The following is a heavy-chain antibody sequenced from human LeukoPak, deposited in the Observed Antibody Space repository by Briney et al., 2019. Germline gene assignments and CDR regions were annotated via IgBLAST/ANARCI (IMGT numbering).Heavy chain of an antibody. V-gene: IGHV1-69*13. J-gene: IGHJ4*02. CDR2: IIPIFGKA. CDR1: RGTFLSYA. D-gene: IGHD4-11*01. Sequence: SVKVSCKASRGTFLSYAINWVRQAPGQGLEWMGGIIPIFGKATYAQNFQGRLTITADESTSTAYMELSSLRSEDTAMFYCARSPTTVTTLDYWGQGTLVTVSS. CDR3: ARSPTTVTTLDY.